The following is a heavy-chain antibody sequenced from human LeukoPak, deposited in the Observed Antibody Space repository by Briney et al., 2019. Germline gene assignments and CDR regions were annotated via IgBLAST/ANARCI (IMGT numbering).Heavy chain of an antibody. CDR2: IYYSGST. D-gene: IGHD2-2*03. V-gene: IGHV4-39*01. CDR3: ARRDGYCSSTSCYAGPSYGLDV. Sequence: SVTLSLTCTVSGGSISSSSYYWGWIRQPPGKGLEWIGSIYYSGSTYYNPSLKSRVTISVDTSKNQFSLKLSSVTAADTVVYYCARRDGYCSSTSCYAGPSYGLDVWGQGTTVTVSS. CDR1: GGSISSSSYY. J-gene: IGHJ6*02.